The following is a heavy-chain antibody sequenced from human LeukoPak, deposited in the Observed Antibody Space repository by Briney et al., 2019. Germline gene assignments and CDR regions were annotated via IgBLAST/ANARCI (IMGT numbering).Heavy chain of an antibody. V-gene: IGHV3-20*04. J-gene: IGHJ4*02. CDR3: ARARYCSGGSCYSPFDY. CDR1: GFTFDDYG. CDR2: INWNGGST. Sequence: GGSLRLSCAASGFTFDDYGMSWVRQAPGKGLEWVSGINWNGGSTGYADSVKGRFTISRDNAKNSLYLQMNSLRAEDTALYYCARARYCSGGSCYSPFDYWGQGTLVTVSS. D-gene: IGHD2-15*01.